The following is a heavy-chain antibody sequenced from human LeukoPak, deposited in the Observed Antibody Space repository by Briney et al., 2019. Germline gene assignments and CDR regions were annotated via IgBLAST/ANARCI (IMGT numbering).Heavy chain of an antibody. Sequence: PETLSLTCAVNGGSFSVYYWSCIRQPPGKGLVGIGENNHRESPNYNPSLKSRVTISIDTSKNQFSLKLSPVTAADTAVYYCARDLSDYYGSGSYRPIDAFDIWGQGTMVTVSS. D-gene: IGHD3-10*01. CDR1: GGSFSVYY. J-gene: IGHJ3*02. CDR3: ARDLSDYYGSGSYRPIDAFDI. CDR2: NNHRESP. V-gene: IGHV4-34*01.